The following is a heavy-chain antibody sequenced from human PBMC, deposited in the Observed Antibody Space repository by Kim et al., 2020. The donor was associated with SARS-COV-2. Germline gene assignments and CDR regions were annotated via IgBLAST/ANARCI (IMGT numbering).Heavy chain of an antibody. Sequence: SETLSLTCAVYGGSFSGYHWSWIRQPPGKGLEWIGEINHSGSTNYNPSLKSRVTISVDTSKNQFSLKLSSVTAADTAVYYCARGKSFRGWYNYWGQGTLVTVSS. CDR3: ARGKSFRGWYNY. J-gene: IGHJ4*02. CDR1: GGSFSGYH. V-gene: IGHV4-34*01. CDR2: INHSGST. D-gene: IGHD6-19*01.